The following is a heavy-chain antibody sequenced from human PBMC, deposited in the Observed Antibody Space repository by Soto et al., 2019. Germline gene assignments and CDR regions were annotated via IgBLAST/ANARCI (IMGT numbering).Heavy chain of an antibody. D-gene: IGHD7-27*01. Sequence: GGSRRLSCAASGFTFNNYEMNWVRQAPGKGLQCLPYSDSDRTIIYYAASVKDRFNISSHNANNSLYVQTNPLRAVHTAVYYCASSWGSFDYLGRGTLVTVSS. CDR1: GFTFNNYE. J-gene: IGHJ4*02. CDR2: SDSDRTII. CDR3: ASSWGSFDY. V-gene: IGHV3-48*03.